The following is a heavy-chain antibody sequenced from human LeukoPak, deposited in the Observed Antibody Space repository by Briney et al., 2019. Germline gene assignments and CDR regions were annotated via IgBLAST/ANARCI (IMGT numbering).Heavy chain of an antibody. CDR3: AKDPVAATGTGKINWFDP. CDR1: GLTFTSHA. CDR2: ISGSGGST. D-gene: IGHD6-13*01. V-gene: IGHV3-23*01. Sequence: GGSLRLSCAASGLTFTSHAMSWVRQPPGKGLEWVLAISGSGGSTHYADSVKGRFTISRDNSKNTLYLQMSSLRAEDTAVYYCAKDPVAATGTGKINWFDPWGQGTLVTVSS. J-gene: IGHJ5*02.